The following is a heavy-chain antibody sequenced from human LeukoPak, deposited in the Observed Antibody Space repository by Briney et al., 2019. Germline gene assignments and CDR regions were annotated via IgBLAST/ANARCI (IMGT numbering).Heavy chain of an antibody. D-gene: IGHD3-3*01. CDR2: INHSRST. J-gene: IGHJ4*02. V-gene: IGHV4-34*01. CDR1: GVSFRVFY. Sequence: SETLSLTRALYGVSFRVFYWSWIREPPGKGLEWSGEINHSRSTKYHPPLKCRVTITVDTPKKQFPLKLSSVTAAHTAVSYFARAITYYDFWSGYSLDYWGQGTLVTVSS. CDR3: ARAITYYDFWSGYSLDY.